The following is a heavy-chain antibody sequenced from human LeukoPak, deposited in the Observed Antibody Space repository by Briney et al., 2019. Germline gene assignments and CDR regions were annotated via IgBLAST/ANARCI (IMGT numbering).Heavy chain of an antibody. CDR2: INPSGGST. CDR1: GGTFSSYA. Sequence: ASVKVSCKASGGTFSSYAISWVRQAPGQGLEWMGIINPSGGSTSYAQKFQGRVTMTRDTSTSTVYMELSSLRSEDTAVYYCARVIVATTGGAFDIWGQGTMVTVSS. D-gene: IGHD5-12*01. CDR3: ARVIVATTGGAFDI. J-gene: IGHJ3*02. V-gene: IGHV1-46*01.